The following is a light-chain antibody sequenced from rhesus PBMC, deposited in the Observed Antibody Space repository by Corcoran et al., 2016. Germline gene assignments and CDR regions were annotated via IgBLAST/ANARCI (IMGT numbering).Light chain of an antibody. Sequence: DIVMIQTPLSLPVTLGEPASISCRSSQSLVYSDGKTYLYWYLQKPGQSPQLLMYLVSTRASGVPDKVRGRGSGTDVTLKISRVEAEDVGVYYCMQALRSPYSFGQGTKVEIK. CDR3: MQALRSPYS. CDR1: QSLVYSDGKTY. CDR2: LVS. V-gene: IGKV2-82*02. J-gene: IGKJ2*01.